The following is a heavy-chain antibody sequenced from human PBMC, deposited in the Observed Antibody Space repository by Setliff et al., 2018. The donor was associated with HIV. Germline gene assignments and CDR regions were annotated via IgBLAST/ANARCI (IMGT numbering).Heavy chain of an antibody. J-gene: IGHJ6*03. CDR3: AREARYQDRYYYYMDV. V-gene: IGHV1-46*03. CDR2: INPSGGTT. CDR1: GYTFTSYY. D-gene: IGHD1-20*01. Sequence: ASVKVSCKASGYTFTSYYMHWVRQAPGQGLEWLGIINPSGGTTNYAQKFQGRVTMTRDTSTSTLYMELSSLRSEDTAVYYCAREARYQDRYYYYMDVWGKGTTVTVSS.